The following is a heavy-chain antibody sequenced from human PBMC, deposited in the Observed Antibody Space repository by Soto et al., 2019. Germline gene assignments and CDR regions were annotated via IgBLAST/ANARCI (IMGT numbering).Heavy chain of an antibody. Sequence: EVQLVQSGAEVKKPGESLKISCKGSGYSFTSYWIGWVRQMPGKGLEWMGIIYPGDSDTRYSPSFQGQVTISADKSISTAYLQWSSLKASDTAMYYCARRYCSSTSCYGLDWVYFDYWGQGTLVTVSS. CDR3: ARRYCSSTSCYGLDWVYFDY. CDR1: GYSFTSYW. D-gene: IGHD2-2*01. CDR2: IYPGDSDT. V-gene: IGHV5-51*01. J-gene: IGHJ4*02.